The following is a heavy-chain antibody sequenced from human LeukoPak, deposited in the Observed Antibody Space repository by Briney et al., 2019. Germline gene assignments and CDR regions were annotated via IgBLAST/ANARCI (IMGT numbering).Heavy chain of an antibody. D-gene: IGHD2-2*01. CDR2: ISYDGSNI. Sequence: GGSLRLSCAASGFTFSIYGMHWVRQAPGKGLEWVAVISYDGSNIYYADSVKGRFTISRDNSKNTLYLQMNSLRAEDTAVYYCARASPSSTSCYAVWGQGTLVTVSS. CDR3: ARASPSSTSCYAV. J-gene: IGHJ4*02. CDR1: GFTFSIYG. V-gene: IGHV3-30*03.